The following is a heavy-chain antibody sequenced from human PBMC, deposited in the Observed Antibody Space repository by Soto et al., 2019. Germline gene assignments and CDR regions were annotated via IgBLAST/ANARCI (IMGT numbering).Heavy chain of an antibody. Sequence: QAQLVESGGGVVQPGRSLRLSCAASGFIFSGYGMHWVRQAPGKGLEYVALISYDGTNEYYADSVKGRFTISRDNSKNTMWLQMNSLRAEDTAVYYCAKDWLWGSNSCYGFDYWGQGALVTVST. D-gene: IGHD2-2*01. J-gene: IGHJ4*02. CDR3: AKDWLWGSNSCYGFDY. CDR1: GFIFSGYG. CDR2: ISYDGTNE. V-gene: IGHV3-30*18.